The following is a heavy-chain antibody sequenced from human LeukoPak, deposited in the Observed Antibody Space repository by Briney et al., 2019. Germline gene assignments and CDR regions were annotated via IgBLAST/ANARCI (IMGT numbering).Heavy chain of an antibody. CDR2: ISGGSGYI. J-gene: IGHJ4*02. D-gene: IGHD6-13*01. CDR3: VGGPIAAAGEDY. CDR1: GFTFSSYS. Sequence: PGGSLRLSCAASGFTFSSYSMNWVRQAPEKGLEWVSSISGGSGYIYYADSVKGRFTISRDNAKNSLYLQMNSLRAEDTAVYCCVGGPIAAAGEDYWGQGILVTVSS. V-gene: IGHV3-21*01.